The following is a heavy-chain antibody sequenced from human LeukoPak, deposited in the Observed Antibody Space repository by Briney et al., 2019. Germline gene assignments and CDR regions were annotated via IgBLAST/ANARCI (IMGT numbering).Heavy chain of an antibody. V-gene: IGHV3-48*01. CDR2: ISSSGRTI. CDR3: ARGLDY. J-gene: IGHJ4*02. Sequence: GGSLRLSCAASGFSFNSYNMNWVRQAPGKGLEWVSYISSSGRTISYADSVKGRFTISRDNARNSVYLQMNTLRAEDTALYYCARGLDYWGQGTLVTVSS. CDR1: GFSFNSYN.